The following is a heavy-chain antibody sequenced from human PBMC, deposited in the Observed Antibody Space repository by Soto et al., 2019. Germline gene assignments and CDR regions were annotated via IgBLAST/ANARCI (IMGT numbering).Heavy chain of an antibody. Sequence: PGGSLRLAFAASGFIFTNAWITWVRKAPGKGQEQVGRVKSKTDDGTTDFAPPVKGRFAISRDDSKNMFYLEMNSLKTEDTAIYYCTTDSYMTNIIVRFDYWGHGTLVTVS. CDR2: VKSKTDDGTT. J-gene: IGHJ4*01. CDR1: GFIFTNAW. V-gene: IGHV3-15*07. D-gene: IGHD4-17*01. CDR3: TTDSYMTNIIVRFDY.